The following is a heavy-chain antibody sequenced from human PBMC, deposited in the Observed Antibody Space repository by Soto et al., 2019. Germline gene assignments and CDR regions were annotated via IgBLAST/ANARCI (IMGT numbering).Heavy chain of an antibody. Sequence: QIQLAQSGPEVARPGASVNVSCKASGYILSDYGISWARQAPGQGLEWMGWISAYTGNTKYSQILKGRVTMTTDSSTSAGYVELRSLRADDTAVYYCARFGRARTMNFSNKDGMEVWGQGTPVTVSS. CDR3: ARFGRARTMNFSNKDGMEV. CDR1: GYILSDYG. CDR2: ISAYTGNT. D-gene: IGHD3-22*01. V-gene: IGHV1-18*01. J-gene: IGHJ6*02.